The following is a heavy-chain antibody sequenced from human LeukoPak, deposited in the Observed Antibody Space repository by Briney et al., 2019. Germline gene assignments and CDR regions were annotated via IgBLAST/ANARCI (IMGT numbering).Heavy chain of an antibody. CDR3: ARSTPGYSSGWYGQVVKNWFDP. CDR1: GFSFSTSA. CDR2: IKQDGSEK. V-gene: IGHV3-7*01. Sequence: GGSLRLSCAASGFSFSTSAMTWVRQAPGKGLEWVANIKQDGSEKNYLDSVKGRFTISRDNSKNTLYLQMGSLRAEDMAVYYCARSTPGYSSGWYGQVVKNWFDPWGQGTLVTVSS. D-gene: IGHD6-19*01. J-gene: IGHJ5*02.